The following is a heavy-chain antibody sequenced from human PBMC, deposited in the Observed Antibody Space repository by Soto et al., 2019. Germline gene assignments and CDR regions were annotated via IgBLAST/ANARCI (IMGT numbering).Heavy chain of an antibody. J-gene: IGHJ4*02. CDR1: GYTFTSYG. D-gene: IGHD3-16*01. CDR3: ARVPYIRSWEVWHQKYFDY. V-gene: IGHV1-18*04. CDR2: ISAYNGNT. Sequence: ASVKVSCKASGYTFTSYGISWVRQAPGQGLEWMGWISAYNGNTNYAQKLQGRVTMTTDTSTSTAYMELRSLRSEDTAVYYCARVPYIRSWEVWHQKYFDYWGQGPLVTVSS.